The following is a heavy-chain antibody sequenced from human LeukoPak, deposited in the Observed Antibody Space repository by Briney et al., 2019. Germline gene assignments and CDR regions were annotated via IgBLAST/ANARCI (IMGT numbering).Heavy chain of an antibody. D-gene: IGHD2-15*01. J-gene: IGHJ5*02. Sequence: ASVKVSCKASGYTFTDYYMNWVRQAPGQGLEWMGWIHPNSGGTNYAQKFQGRVTMTRDTSIGTAYMELSRLRSDDTAVYYCARDGNHCSGGSCYLSWFDPWGQGTLVTVSS. V-gene: IGHV1-2*02. CDR3: ARDGNHCSGGSCYLSWFDP. CDR2: IHPNSGGT. CDR1: GYTFTDYY.